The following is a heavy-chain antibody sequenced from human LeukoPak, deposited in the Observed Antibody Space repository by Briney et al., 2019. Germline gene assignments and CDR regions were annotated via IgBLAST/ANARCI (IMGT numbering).Heavy chain of an antibody. CDR3: AKCSASYYNDAFDI. CDR2: IRGGGAVT. Sequence: GGSLRLSCAASGFTFDNYAMNWVLQAPGKGLEWLSYIRGGGAVTRYSDSVKGRFTISRDNSKNTLYLQMNHLRAEDTAIYYCAKCSASYYNDAFDIWGRGTMVTVSS. J-gene: IGHJ3*02. D-gene: IGHD3-10*02. CDR1: GFTFDNYA. V-gene: IGHV3-23*01.